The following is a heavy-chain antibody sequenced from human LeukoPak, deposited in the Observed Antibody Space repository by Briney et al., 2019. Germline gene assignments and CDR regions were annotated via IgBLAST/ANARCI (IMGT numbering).Heavy chain of an antibody. J-gene: IGHJ4*02. V-gene: IGHV4-59*12. CDR1: GGSISSYY. D-gene: IGHD6-13*01. Sequence: SETLSLTCTVSGGSISSYYWSWIRQPPGKGLEWIGYIYYSGSTNYNPSLKSRVTISVDTSKNQFSLKLSSVTAADTAVYYCASSSSWYGDTDYWGQGTLVTVSS. CDR3: ASSSSWYGDTDY. CDR2: IYYSGST.